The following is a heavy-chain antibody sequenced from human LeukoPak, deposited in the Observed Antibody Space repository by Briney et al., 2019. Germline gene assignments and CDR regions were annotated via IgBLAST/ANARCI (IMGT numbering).Heavy chain of an antibody. J-gene: IGHJ4*02. CDR3: ARGPLWSGYSPGY. Sequence: GGSLRLSCAASGFTFSNYWMNWVRQTPGKGLEWVATIKQDGSEKYYVDSMKGRFTISRDNTKNLLYLQMNNLRVEDTAVYYCARGPLWSGYSPGYWGQGTLVTVSS. CDR1: GFTFSNYW. D-gene: IGHD3-3*01. V-gene: IGHV3-7*01. CDR2: IKQDGSEK.